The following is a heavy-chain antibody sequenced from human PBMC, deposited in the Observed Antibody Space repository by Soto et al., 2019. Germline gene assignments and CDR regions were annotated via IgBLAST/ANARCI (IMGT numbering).Heavy chain of an antibody. J-gene: IGHJ6*02. Sequence: SETLSLTCTVSGGSISSGGYYWSWIRQHPGKGLEWIGYIYYSGSTYYNPPLKSRVTISVDTSKNQFSLKLSSVTAADTAVYYCARGGLGYCSGGSCYSAELSRYYYGMDVWGQGTTVTLSS. CDR1: GGSISSGGYY. D-gene: IGHD2-15*01. CDR2: IYYSGST. V-gene: IGHV4-31*03. CDR3: ARGGLGYCSGGSCYSAELSRYYYGMDV.